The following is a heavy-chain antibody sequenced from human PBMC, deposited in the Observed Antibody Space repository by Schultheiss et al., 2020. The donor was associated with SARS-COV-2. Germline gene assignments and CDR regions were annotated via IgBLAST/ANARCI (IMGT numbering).Heavy chain of an antibody. Sequence: ASVKVSCKASGYTFTSYGISWVRQAPGQGLEWMGWISAYNGNTNYAQKLQGRVTMTTDTSTSTAYMELSSLRADDTAVYYCARGGRHGSGNDYYYYGMDVWGQGTTVTVSS. CDR3: ARGGRHGSGNDYYYYGMDV. CDR2: ISAYNGNT. J-gene: IGHJ6*02. CDR1: GYTFTSYG. D-gene: IGHD3-10*01. V-gene: IGHV1-18*04.